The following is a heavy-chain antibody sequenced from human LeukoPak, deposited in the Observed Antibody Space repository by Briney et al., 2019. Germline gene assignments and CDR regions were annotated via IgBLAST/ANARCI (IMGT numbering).Heavy chain of an antibody. CDR1: GFTFSSYW. D-gene: IGHD3-9*01. CDR3: ARDWGSYYDILTGYYQYYYGMDV. V-gene: IGHV3-7*03. CDR2: IKQDGSEK. J-gene: IGHJ6*04. Sequence: GGSLRLSCAASGFTFSSYWMSWVRQAPGKGLEWVANIKQDGSEKYYVDSVKGRFTISRDNAKNSLYLQMNSLRAEDTAVYYCARDWGSYYDILTGYYQYYYGMDVWGKGTTVTVSS.